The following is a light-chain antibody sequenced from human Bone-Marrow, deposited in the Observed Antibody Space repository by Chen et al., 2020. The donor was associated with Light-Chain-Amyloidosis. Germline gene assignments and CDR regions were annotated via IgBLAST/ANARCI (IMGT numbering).Light chain of an antibody. V-gene: IGLV2-14*01. Sequence: QSALTQPASVSGSPGQSITISCTGTSSDVGGDNHVSWYQQHPDKAPKLMIYEVTNRPSWVPDRFSGSKSDNTASLTISGLQTEDEADYFCISYTSTNTRVFGSGTRVTVL. CDR3: ISYTSTNTRV. CDR1: SSDVGGDNH. J-gene: IGLJ1*01. CDR2: EVT.